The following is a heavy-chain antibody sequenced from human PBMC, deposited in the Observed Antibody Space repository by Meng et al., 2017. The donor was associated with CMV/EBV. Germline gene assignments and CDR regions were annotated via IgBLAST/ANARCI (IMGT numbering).Heavy chain of an antibody. V-gene: IGHV4-34*01. CDR1: SGSFSGYY. J-gene: IGHJ5*02. Sequence: QVQLQQWGAGLLKPSGTLSLTCAVYSGSFSGYYMSWIRQPPGKGLEWIWEIYHSGSTNYTPSLKSRVTISVDTSKNQFSLKLSSVTAEDTAVYYCARGSRRLPRFNWFDPWGQGTLVTVSS. CDR3: ARGSRRLPRFNWFDP. D-gene: IGHD3-3*01. CDR2: IYHSGST.